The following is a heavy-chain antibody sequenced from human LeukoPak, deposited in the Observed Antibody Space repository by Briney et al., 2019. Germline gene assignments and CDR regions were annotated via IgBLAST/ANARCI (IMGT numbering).Heavy chain of an antibody. V-gene: IGHV3-30*02. CDR2: IRYDGSNK. J-gene: IGHJ4*02. Sequence: GGSLRLSCAASGFTFSSYGMHWVRHAPGKGLEWVAFIRYDGSNKYYADSVKGRFTISRDNSKNTLYLQMNSLRAEDTAVYYCAKSLWCTNGVCYTIDYWGQGTLVTVSS. CDR1: GFTFSSYG. D-gene: IGHD2-8*01. CDR3: AKSLWCTNGVCYTIDY.